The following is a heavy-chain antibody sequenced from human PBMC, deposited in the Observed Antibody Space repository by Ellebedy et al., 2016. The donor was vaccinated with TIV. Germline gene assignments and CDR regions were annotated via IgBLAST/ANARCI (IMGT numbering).Heavy chain of an antibody. CDR1: GYTLANYP. CDR2: INAGNGNP. J-gene: IGHJ4*02. Sequence: ASVKVSCKASGYTLANYPIHWVRQAPGQSLEWLGWINAGNGNPHYSQRFQGRVTITRDTSVNTAYMELSSLRSEDTAVYYCAREVNSFDYWGQGTLVTVSS. V-gene: IGHV1-3*01. CDR3: AREVNSFDY. D-gene: IGHD2-21*01.